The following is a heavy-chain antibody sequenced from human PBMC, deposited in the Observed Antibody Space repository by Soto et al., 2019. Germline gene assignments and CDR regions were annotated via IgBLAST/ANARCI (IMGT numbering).Heavy chain of an antibody. CDR1: GGAFSNYA. V-gene: IGHV1-69*06. CDR2: VTPIFDTS. D-gene: IGHD1-1*01. J-gene: IGHJ6*02. CDR3: ASGIAGYYYYAMDV. Sequence: QVQLVQSGTEVKKPGSSVKVSCKASGGAFSNYAINWVRQAPGQGLEWMGAVTPIFDTSHYTQKFQGRVTITADKSTSTAYMEVRSLRSEDTAVYYCASGIAGYYYYAMDVWCQGTTVIVSS.